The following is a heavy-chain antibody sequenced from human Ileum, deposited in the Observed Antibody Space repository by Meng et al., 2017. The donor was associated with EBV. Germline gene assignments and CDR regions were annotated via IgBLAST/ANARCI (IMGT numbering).Heavy chain of an antibody. J-gene: IGHJ4*02. V-gene: IGHV1-46*01. CDR1: GFTFTTYF. Sequence: QVQLVQSGAEVKKPGVSLKLSCETSGFTFTTYFMHWLRQAPGQGLQWMGLFNPNGDVTTYSPRFQGRLTMTRDTSTSTVYMELSSLRSEDTAVYYCARGDGGNGSDYWGQGTLVTVSS. CDR3: ARGDGGNGSDY. CDR2: FNPNGDVT. D-gene: IGHD4-23*01.